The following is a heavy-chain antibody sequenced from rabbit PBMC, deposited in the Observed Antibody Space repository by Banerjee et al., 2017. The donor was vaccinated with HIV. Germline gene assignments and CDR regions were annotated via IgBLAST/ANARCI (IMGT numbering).Heavy chain of an antibody. J-gene: IGHJ4*01. Sequence: QEQLEESGGDLVQPEGSLTLTCTASGLSFSSSYWICWVRQAPGKGLEWIGCIYTGNGNTYYASWAKGRFTISKTSSTTVTLQMTSLTAADTATYFCARGSYAVSGSYGYNALDLWGPGTLVTVS. CDR3: ARGSYAVSGSYGYNALDL. D-gene: IGHD6-1*01. CDR2: IYTGNGNT. V-gene: IGHV1S45*01. CDR1: GLSFSSSYW.